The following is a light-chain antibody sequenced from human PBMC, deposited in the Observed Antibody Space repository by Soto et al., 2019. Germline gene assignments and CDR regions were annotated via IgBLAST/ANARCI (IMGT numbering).Light chain of an antibody. Sequence: EIVMTQSPATLSVSPGKRATLSCRASQSISNNLAWYQQEPGQAPRLLIYGASTRATGIPARFSGSGSGTEFTLTISSLQSEDFAIYYCQYYNNWPPTWTFGQGTKVEIK. J-gene: IGKJ1*01. CDR1: QSISNN. CDR2: GAS. V-gene: IGKV3-15*01. CDR3: QYYNNWPPTWT.